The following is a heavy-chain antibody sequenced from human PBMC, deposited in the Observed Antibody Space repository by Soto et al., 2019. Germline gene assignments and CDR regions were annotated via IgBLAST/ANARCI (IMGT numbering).Heavy chain of an antibody. CDR3: ASQYYYDSSGYYFDY. V-gene: IGHV4-59*08. CDR1: GGSISSYY. D-gene: IGHD3-22*01. CDR2: IYYSGST. Sequence: QVQLQESGPGLVKPSETLSLTCTVSGGSISSYYWSWIRQPPGKGLEWIGDIYYSGSTNYNPSLKSRVTISVATSKNQFSLKLSSVTAADTAVYDCASQYYYDSSGYYFDYWGQGTLVTVSS. J-gene: IGHJ4*02.